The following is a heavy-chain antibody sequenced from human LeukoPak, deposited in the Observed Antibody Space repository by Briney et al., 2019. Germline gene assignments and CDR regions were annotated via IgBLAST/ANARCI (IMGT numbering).Heavy chain of an antibody. V-gene: IGHV3-7*01. CDR2: IKQGGSEK. Sequence: GGSLRLSCAASGFTFSSYWMSWVRQAPGKGLEWVANIKQGGSEKYYVDSVKGRFTISRDNAKNSLYLQMNSLRAEDTAVYYCARVGHYYDSSGYLNFDYWGQGTLVTVSS. J-gene: IGHJ4*02. CDR3: ARVGHYYDSSGYLNFDY. D-gene: IGHD3-22*01. CDR1: GFTFSSYW.